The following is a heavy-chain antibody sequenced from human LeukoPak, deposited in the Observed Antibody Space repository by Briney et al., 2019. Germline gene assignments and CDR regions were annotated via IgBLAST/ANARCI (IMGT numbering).Heavy chain of an antibody. CDR2: IYYSGST. CDR3: ARSRITMVRGAPDYYYYMDV. D-gene: IGHD3-10*01. V-gene: IGHV4-59*01. J-gene: IGHJ6*03. CDR1: GGSISSYY. Sequence: SETLSLTCTVSGGSISSYYWSWIRQPPGKGLEWIGYIYYSGSTNYNPSLKSRVTISVDTSKNQFSLKLSSVIAADTAVYYCARSRITMVRGAPDYYYYMDVWGKGTTVTVSS.